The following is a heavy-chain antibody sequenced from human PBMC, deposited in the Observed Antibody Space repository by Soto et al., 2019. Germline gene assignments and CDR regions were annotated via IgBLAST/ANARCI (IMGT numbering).Heavy chain of an antibody. Sequence: PSETLSLTCTVSGGSISSGGYYWSWIRQHPGKGLEWIGYIYYSGSTYYNPSLKSRVTISVDTSKNQFSLKLSSVTAADTALYYCARDRRWGSYKFRAFDIWGQGTMVTVSS. D-gene: IGHD3-16*01. CDR2: IYYSGST. CDR1: GGSISSGGYY. CDR3: ARDRRWGSYKFRAFDI. J-gene: IGHJ3*02. V-gene: IGHV4-31*03.